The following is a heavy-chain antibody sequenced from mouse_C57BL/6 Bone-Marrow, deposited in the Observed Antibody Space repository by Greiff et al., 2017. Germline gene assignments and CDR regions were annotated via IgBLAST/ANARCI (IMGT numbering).Heavy chain of an antibody. CDR3: ARRERAY. CDR1: GYTFTGYW. J-gene: IGHJ3*01. V-gene: IGHV1-9*01. Sequence: QVPLQQSGAELMKPGASVKLSCKATGYTFTGYWIEWVKQRPGHGLEWIGEIFPGSGSTNYNEKFKGKATVTAEKTSNTAYMQLSSLTTEDSAICYCARRERAYWGQGTLVTVTA. CDR2: IFPGSGST.